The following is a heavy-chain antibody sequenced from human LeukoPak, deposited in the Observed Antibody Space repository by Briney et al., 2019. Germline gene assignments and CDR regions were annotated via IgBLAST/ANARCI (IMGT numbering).Heavy chain of an antibody. Sequence: SETLSLTCSVSGASISDSYWTWIRQPPGKTLEWIGYIYYTGDNDYNPSLKSRVTMSVDTSKSHLSLKLTSVTAADTAVYYCARFTARAREIDYWGQGILVTISS. CDR1: GASISDSY. CDR2: IYYTGDN. J-gene: IGHJ4*02. V-gene: IGHV4-59*08. CDR3: ARFTARAREIDY. D-gene: IGHD6-6*01.